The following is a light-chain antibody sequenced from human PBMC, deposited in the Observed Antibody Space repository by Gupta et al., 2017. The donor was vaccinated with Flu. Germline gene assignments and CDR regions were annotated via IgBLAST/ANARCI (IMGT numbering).Light chain of an antibody. CDR2: GAS. CDR3: QQYNNWWA. CDR1: QSVSSN. Sequence: EIVMTQSPAILSVSPGERATLSCRASQSVSSNLAWYQQKPGQAPRLLIYGASTRATGIPARFSGTGSGTEFTLTISNLQSEDFAVYYCQQYNNWWAFGQGTKVEIK. J-gene: IGKJ1*01. V-gene: IGKV3-15*01.